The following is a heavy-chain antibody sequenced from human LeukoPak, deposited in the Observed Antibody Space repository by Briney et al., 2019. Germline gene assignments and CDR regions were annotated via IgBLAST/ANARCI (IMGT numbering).Heavy chain of an antibody. CDR2: IYYSGST. J-gene: IGHJ4*02. V-gene: IGHV4-39*01. Sequence: SETLSLTCTVSGGSISSSSYYWGWLRQPPGKGLEWIGSIYYSGSTYYNPSLKSRVNISVDTSKNQVYLKMSSETAADTAVYYCARADSSSWRLWGQGTLVTVSS. CDR3: ARADSSSWRL. D-gene: IGHD6-13*01. CDR1: GGSISSSSYY.